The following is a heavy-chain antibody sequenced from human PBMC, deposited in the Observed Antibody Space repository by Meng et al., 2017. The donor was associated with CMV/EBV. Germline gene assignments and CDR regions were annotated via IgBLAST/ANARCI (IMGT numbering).Heavy chain of an antibody. CDR2: IYYSGST. CDR3: ARYYYDSSGYFDY. CDR1: GGSFGRGSND. V-gene: IGHV4-39*07. Sequence: SGPGLVKPSWDLSLPCTFTGGSFGRGSNDWGGIRQPPGKGLEWIGSIYYSGSTYYNPSLKSRVTISVDTSKNQFSLKLSSVTAADTAVYYCARYYYDSSGYFDYWGQGTLVTVSS. D-gene: IGHD3-22*01. J-gene: IGHJ4*02.